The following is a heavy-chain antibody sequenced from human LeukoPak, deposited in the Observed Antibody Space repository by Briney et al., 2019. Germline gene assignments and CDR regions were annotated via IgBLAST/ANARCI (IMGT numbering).Heavy chain of an antibody. D-gene: IGHD6-13*01. CDR1: GGSIRSTTYY. V-gene: IGHV4-39*07. J-gene: IGHJ4*02. CDR2: IYYSGSIYYSGST. CDR3: AALDSSSWAYFDY. Sequence: RPSETLSLTCTVSGGSIRSTTYYWGWIRQPPGKGLEWIGSIYYSGSIYYSGSTYYNPSLKSRVTISVATSKNQFSLRLSSVTASDTAVYYCAALDSSSWAYFDYRGQGTLVTVSS.